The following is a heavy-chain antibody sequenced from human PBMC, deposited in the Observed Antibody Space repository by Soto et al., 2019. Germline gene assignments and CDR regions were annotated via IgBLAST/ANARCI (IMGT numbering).Heavy chain of an antibody. V-gene: IGHV3-74*01. CDR2: ITSDGSST. CDR3: ARDQRGSNYYLDV. Sequence: GGSLRLSCAASGFTFSSYWMYWVRQVPGKGLVWVSRITSDGSSTSYADSVKGRFTISRDNADNTLYLQMNSLRAEDTAVYYCARDQRGSNYYLDVWGKGTTVTVSS. D-gene: IGHD3-10*01. J-gene: IGHJ6*03. CDR1: GFTFSSYW.